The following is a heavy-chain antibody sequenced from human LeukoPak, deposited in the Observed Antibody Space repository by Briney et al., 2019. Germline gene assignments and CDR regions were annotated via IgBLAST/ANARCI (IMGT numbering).Heavy chain of an antibody. CDR1: GYTFTSYD. V-gene: IGHV1-8*01. J-gene: IGHJ6*02. CDR3: ARIYCSSTSCYYYYYYGMDV. D-gene: IGHD2-2*01. CDR2: MNPNGGNT. Sequence: GASVKVSCKASGYTFTSYDIKWVRQATGQGLEWMGWMNPNGGNTGYAQKFQGRVTMTRNTSISTAYMELSSLRSEDTAVYYCARIYCSSTSCYYYYYYGMDVWGQGTTVTVSS.